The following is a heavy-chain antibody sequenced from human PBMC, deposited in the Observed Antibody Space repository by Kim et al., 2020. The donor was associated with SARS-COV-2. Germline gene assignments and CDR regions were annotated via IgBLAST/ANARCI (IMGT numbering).Heavy chain of an antibody. Sequence: NAQNLQGRATLTTDTSKSTACLELRSLRSDDTAVYFCARDRGYGDDTFDYWGQGNLVTVSS. V-gene: IGHV1-18*01. CDR3: ARDRGYGDDTFDY. J-gene: IGHJ4*02. D-gene: IGHD4-17*01.